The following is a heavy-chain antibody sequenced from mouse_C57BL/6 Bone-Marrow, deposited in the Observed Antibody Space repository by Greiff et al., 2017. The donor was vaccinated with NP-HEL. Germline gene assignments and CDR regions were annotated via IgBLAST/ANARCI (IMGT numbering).Heavy chain of an antibody. J-gene: IGHJ3*01. CDR1: GYTFTSYW. V-gene: IGHV1-59*01. D-gene: IGHD2-3*01. CDR2: IDPSDSYT. CDR3: ARRRMAPFAY. Sequence: QVQLQQPGAELVRPGTSVKLSCKASGYTFTSYWMHWVKQRPGQGLEWIGVIDPSDSYTNYNQKFKGKATLTVDTSSSTAYMQLSSLTSEDSAVYYCARRRMAPFAYWGQGTLVTVSA.